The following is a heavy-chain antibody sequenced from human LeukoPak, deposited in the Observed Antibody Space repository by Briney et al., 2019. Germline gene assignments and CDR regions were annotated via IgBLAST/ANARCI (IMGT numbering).Heavy chain of an antibody. CDR2: INPNSGGT. V-gene: IGHV1-2*02. CDR1: GYTFTNYY. J-gene: IGHJ5*02. CDR3: ARVQTRRVWFDP. Sequence: ASVKVSCKASGYTFTNYYMHWVRQATGQGLERMGWINPNSGGTNYVQKFQGRVTMTRDTSISTAYMELNRLRSDDTAVYYCARVQTRRVWFDPWGKGTLVTVSS. D-gene: IGHD4-23*01.